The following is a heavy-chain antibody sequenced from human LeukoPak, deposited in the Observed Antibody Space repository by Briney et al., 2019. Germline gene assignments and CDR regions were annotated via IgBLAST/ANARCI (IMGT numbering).Heavy chain of an antibody. V-gene: IGHV3-7*01. CDR1: GFTFSSYW. CDR3: ARDISFYYDFWSGYYTGRYYYYYMDV. CDR2: IKQDGSEK. D-gene: IGHD3-3*01. J-gene: IGHJ6*03. Sequence: GGSLRLSCAASGFTFSSYWMSWVRQAPWKGLEWVANIKQDGSEKYYVDSVKGRFTISRDNAKNSLYLQMSSLRAEDTAVYYCARDISFYYDFWSGYYTGRYYYYYMDVWGKGTTVTVSS.